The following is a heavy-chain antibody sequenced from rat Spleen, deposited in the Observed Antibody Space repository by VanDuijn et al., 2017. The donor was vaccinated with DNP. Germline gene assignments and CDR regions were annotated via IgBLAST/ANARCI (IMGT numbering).Heavy chain of an antibody. CDR2: INADGGST. Sequence: EVQLVETGGDLVQPRKSLKLSCVASGFTFSRYWMSWIRQAPGKRLEWVASINADGGSTYYPDSVKGRFTISRDNAENTVFLQMNSLGSEDTATYYCTRILTGSSVDYWGQGVMVTVSS. CDR3: TRILTGSSVDY. V-gene: IGHV5-58*01. J-gene: IGHJ2*01. D-gene: IGHD5-1*01. CDR1: GFTFSRYW.